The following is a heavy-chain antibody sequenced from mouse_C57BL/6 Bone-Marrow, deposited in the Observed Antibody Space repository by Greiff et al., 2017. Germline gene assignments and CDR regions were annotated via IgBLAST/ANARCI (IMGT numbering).Heavy chain of an antibody. CDR3: ARSYYYGSSWIY. D-gene: IGHD1-1*01. J-gene: IGHJ2*01. Sequence: SGAELVRPGTSVKLSCKASGYTFTSYWMHWVKQRPGQGLEWIGVIDPSDSYTNYNQKFKGKATLTVDTSSSTAYMQLSSLTSEDSAVYYCARSYYYGSSWIYWGQGTTLTVSS. CDR1: GYTFTSYW. CDR2: IDPSDSYT. V-gene: IGHV1-59*01.